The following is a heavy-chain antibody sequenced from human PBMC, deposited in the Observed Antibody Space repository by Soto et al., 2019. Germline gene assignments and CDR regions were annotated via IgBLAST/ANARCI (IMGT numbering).Heavy chain of an antibody. Sequence: TGESLKISCKVSGYSFTSYWIGWVRQMPGKGLEWMGIIYPGDSDTRYSPSFQGQVTISADKSISTAYLQWSSLKASDTAMYYCARTAAAGKYYYGTDVWGQGTTVTVS. J-gene: IGHJ6*02. D-gene: IGHD6-13*01. CDR1: GYSFTSYW. V-gene: IGHV5-51*01. CDR3: ARTAAAGKYYYGTDV. CDR2: IYPGDSDT.